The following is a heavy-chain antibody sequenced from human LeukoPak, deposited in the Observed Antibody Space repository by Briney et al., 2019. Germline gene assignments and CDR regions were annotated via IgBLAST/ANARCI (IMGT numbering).Heavy chain of an antibody. J-gene: IGHJ4*02. Sequence: GESLKISFKGSGSRFTSYWIGWVRPMPGKGLEWMGIIYPGDSDTRYSPSFQGQVTISADKSISTAYLQWSSLKASDTAMYYCARQYQLLQSSYYFDYWGQGTLVTVSS. V-gene: IGHV5-51*01. CDR1: GSRFTSYW. D-gene: IGHD2-2*01. CDR2: IYPGDSDT. CDR3: ARQYQLLQSSYYFDY.